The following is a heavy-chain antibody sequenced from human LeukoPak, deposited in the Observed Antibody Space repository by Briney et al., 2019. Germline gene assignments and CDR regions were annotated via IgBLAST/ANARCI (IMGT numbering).Heavy chain of an antibody. Sequence: GGSLRLSCAASGFTFSDYSMNWVRQAPGKGLKWISYIGIDSGNTNYADSVKGRFTISGDKAKNSLYLQMNSLRVEDTAVYYCARDYKYAFDNWGQGTLVTVSS. CDR3: ARDYKYAFDN. J-gene: IGHJ4*02. V-gene: IGHV3-48*01. D-gene: IGHD5-24*01. CDR1: GFTFSDYS. CDR2: IGIDSGNT.